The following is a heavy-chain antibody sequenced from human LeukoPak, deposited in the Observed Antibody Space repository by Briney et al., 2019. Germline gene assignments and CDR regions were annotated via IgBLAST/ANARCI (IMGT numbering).Heavy chain of an antibody. Sequence: ASVKVSCKASGYTFTSYDINWVRQATGQGLEWMGWMNPNSGNTGYAQKFQGRVTMTRYTSISTAYMELSSLRSEDTAVYYCARVMGIAARRYYYYMDVWGKGTTVTVSS. J-gene: IGHJ6*03. CDR3: ARVMGIAARRYYYYMDV. D-gene: IGHD6-6*01. CDR2: MNPNSGNT. V-gene: IGHV1-8*01. CDR1: GYTFTSYD.